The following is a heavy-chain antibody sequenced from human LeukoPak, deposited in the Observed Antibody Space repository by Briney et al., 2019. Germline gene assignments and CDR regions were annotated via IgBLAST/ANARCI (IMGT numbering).Heavy chain of an antibody. CDR3: ARVPFYGGIPLTGGMDV. Sequence: ASVKVSCKASGYTFTSYGISWVRQAPGQGLEWMGWISAYNGNTNYAQKLQGRVAMTRNTSITTAYMELSSLRSEDTAVYYCARVPFYGGIPLTGGMDVWGQGTTVIVSS. CDR2: ISAYNGNT. J-gene: IGHJ6*02. V-gene: IGHV1-18*01. CDR1: GYTFTSYG. D-gene: IGHD4-23*01.